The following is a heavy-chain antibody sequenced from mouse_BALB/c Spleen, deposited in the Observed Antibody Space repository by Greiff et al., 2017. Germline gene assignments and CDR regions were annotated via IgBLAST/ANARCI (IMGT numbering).Heavy chain of an antibody. Sequence: VQLVESGPELVRPGVSVKISCKGSGYTFTDYAMHWVKQSHAKSLEWIGVISTYSGNTNYNQKFKGKATMTVDKSSSTAYMELARLTSEDSAIYYCARSTTVVSSAGYFDVWGAGTTVTVSS. D-gene: IGHD1-1*01. J-gene: IGHJ1*01. V-gene: IGHV1-67*01. CDR3: ARSTTVVSSAGYFDV. CDR1: GYTFTDYA. CDR2: ISTYSGNT.